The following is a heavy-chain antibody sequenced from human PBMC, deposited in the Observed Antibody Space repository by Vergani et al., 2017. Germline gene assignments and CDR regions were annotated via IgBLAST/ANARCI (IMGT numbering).Heavy chain of an antibody. CDR2: IYTSGST. CDR3: ARCRLRGRFDY. D-gene: IGHD4-17*01. V-gene: IGHV4-61*02. CDR1: GGSISSGSYY. J-gene: IGHJ4*02. Sequence: QVQLQESGPGLVKPSQTLSLTCTVSGGSISSGSYYWSWIRQPAGKGLEWIGRIYTSGSTNYNPSLKSRVTISVDTSKNQFSLKLSSVTAADTAVYYCARCRLRGRFDYWGQGTLVTVSS.